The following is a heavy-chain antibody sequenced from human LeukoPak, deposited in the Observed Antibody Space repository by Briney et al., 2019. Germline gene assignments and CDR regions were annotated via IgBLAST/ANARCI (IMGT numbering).Heavy chain of an antibody. V-gene: IGHV4-30-4*01. CDR2: IYYSGST. Sequence: PSETLSLTCTVSGSSISSGDYYWSWIRQPPGKGLEWIGYIYYSGSTYYNPSLKSRVTISVDTSKNQFSLKLSSVTAADTAVYYCARIITMVRGVTGWFDPWGQGTLVTVSP. CDR1: GSSISSGDYY. J-gene: IGHJ5*02. D-gene: IGHD3-10*01. CDR3: ARIITMVRGVTGWFDP.